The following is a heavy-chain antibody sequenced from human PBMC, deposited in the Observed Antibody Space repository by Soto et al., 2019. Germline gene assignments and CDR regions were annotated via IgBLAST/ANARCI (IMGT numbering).Heavy chain of an antibody. D-gene: IGHD6-25*01. CDR3: AREAAGILNWFDP. J-gene: IGHJ5*02. Sequence: QVQLQESGPGLVKPSQTLSLTCTVSGGSISSGGYYWSWIRQHPGKGLEWIGYIYHSGSTYYNPSLQSRVTTSVDTSKNQFSLKVSSVTAADTAVYYCAREAAGILNWFDPWGQGTLVTVSS. CDR2: IYHSGST. V-gene: IGHV4-31*03. CDR1: GGSISSGGYY.